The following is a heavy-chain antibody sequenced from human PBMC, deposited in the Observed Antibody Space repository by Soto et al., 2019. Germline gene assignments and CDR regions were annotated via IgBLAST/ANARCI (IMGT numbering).Heavy chain of an antibody. CDR1: GFSFSNYA. Sequence: QVQLVESGGGVVQPGRSLRLSCVASGFSFSNYAMHWVRQAPGKGLEWVAVISYDGSNKYYADSVKGRFTISRDNSKNTLYLQMNNLRTEDTAVYYCATVRGYSQDFDAFDIWGQGTMVTVSS. D-gene: IGHD3-16*02. V-gene: IGHV3-30-3*01. CDR3: ATVRGYSQDFDAFDI. CDR2: ISYDGSNK. J-gene: IGHJ3*02.